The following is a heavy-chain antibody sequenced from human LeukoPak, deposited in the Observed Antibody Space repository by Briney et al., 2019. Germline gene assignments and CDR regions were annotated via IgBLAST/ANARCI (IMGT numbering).Heavy chain of an antibody. CDR1: GGTFSSYG. CDR2: IIPIFGTA. CDR3: ASDSRYCSGGSCYVPDAFDI. J-gene: IGHJ3*02. V-gene: IGHV1-69*13. Sequence: SVKVSCKASGGTFSSYGISWVRQAPGQGLEWMGGIIPIFGTANYAQKFQGRVTITADESTSTAYMELSSLRSEDTAVYYCASDSRYCSGGSCYVPDAFDIRGQGTMVTVSS. D-gene: IGHD2-15*01.